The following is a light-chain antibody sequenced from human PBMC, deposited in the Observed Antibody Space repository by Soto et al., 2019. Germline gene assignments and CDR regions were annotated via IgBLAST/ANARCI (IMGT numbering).Light chain of an antibody. CDR2: ANS. V-gene: IGLV1-40*01. Sequence: QSVLTQPPSVSGAPGQRVTISCAGSSSSIGAGYDVHWYQQLPGAAPKLLIYANSNRPSGVPDRFSGSKSGTSASLAITGLQAEDEADYYCQSYHSSRDGYVFGSGTTGTVL. CDR1: SSSIGAGYD. CDR3: QSYHSSRDGYV. J-gene: IGLJ1*01.